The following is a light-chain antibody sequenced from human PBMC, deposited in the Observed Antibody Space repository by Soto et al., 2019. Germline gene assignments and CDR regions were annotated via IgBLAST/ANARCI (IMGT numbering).Light chain of an antibody. J-gene: IGKJ1*01. Sequence: EIVLTQSPGTLSLSPGERATLSCRASQSVSSSYLAWYQQKPGQAPRLLIYGASSRATGIPDRFSGSGSETDFTLTISRLEPEDFGVYYCQQYGSSRWTFGQGTKVEIK. CDR3: QQYGSSRWT. V-gene: IGKV3-20*01. CDR2: GAS. CDR1: QSVSSSY.